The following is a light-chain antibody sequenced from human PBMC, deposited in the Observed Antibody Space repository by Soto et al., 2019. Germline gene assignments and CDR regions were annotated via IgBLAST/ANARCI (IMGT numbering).Light chain of an antibody. J-gene: IGLJ1*01. CDR2: QDS. CDR3: QAWDSSTYV. Sequence: SYERTQPPSVSVSPGQTASNTCSGDKLGDKYACWYQQKPGQSPVLVIYQDSKRPSGIPERFSGSNSGNTATLTISGTQAMDEADYYCQAWDSSTYVFGTETKLTVL. CDR1: KLGDKY. V-gene: IGLV3-1*01.